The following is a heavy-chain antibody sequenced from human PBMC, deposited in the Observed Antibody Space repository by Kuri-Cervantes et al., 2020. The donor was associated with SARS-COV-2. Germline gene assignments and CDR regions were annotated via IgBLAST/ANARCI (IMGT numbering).Heavy chain of an antibody. CDR2: IRYDGSNK. CDR3: ADDYGDYRTPFDY. J-gene: IGHJ4*02. V-gene: IGHV3-30*02. D-gene: IGHD4-17*01. Sequence: GESLKISCAASGFTFSSYGMHWVRQAPGKGLEWVAFIRYDGSNKYYADSVKGRFTISRDNSKNTLYLQMHSLRAEDTAVYYCADDYGDYRTPFDYWGQGTLVTVSS. CDR1: GFTFSSYG.